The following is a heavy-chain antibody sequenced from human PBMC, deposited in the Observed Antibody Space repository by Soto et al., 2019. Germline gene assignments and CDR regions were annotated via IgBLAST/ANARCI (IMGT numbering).Heavy chain of an antibody. V-gene: IGHV1-69*06. J-gene: IGHJ4*02. Sequence: SVKVSCKASGGTFSSYAISWVRQAPGQGLEWMGGIIPIFGTANYAQKFQGRVTITADKSTSTAYMELSSLRSEDTAVYYCARVNDILTGYYFDYWGQGTLVTVSS. CDR3: ARVNDILTGYYFDY. D-gene: IGHD3-9*01. CDR2: IIPIFGTA. CDR1: GGTFSSYA.